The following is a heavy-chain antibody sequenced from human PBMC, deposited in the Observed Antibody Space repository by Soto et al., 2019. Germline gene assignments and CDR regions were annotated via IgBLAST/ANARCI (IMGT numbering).Heavy chain of an antibody. J-gene: IGHJ4*02. CDR2: ISGSGGST. D-gene: IGHD3-3*01. V-gene: IGHV3-23*01. CDR3: AKDTYYDFWSGSDYFDY. CDR1: GFTFSSYA. Sequence: GGSLRLSCAASGFTFSSYAMSWVRQAPGKGLEWVSAISGSGGSTYYADSVKGRFTISRDNSKNTLYLQMNSLRAEDTAVYYCAKDTYYDFWSGSDYFDYWGQGTLVTVSS.